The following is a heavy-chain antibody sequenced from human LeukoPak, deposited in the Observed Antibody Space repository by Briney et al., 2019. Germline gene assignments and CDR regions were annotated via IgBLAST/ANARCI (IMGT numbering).Heavy chain of an antibody. CDR2: INPNSGGT. CDR1: GYTFTGYY. D-gene: IGHD2-21*01. Sequence: ASVKVSCKASGYTFTGYYMHWVRQAPGQGLEWMGWINPNSGGTNYAQKFQGRVTMTRDMSTSTDYMELSSLRSDDTAVYYCARGVSGIYYYYYMDVWGKGTTVTISS. CDR3: ARGVSGIYYYYYMDV. V-gene: IGHV1-2*02. J-gene: IGHJ6*03.